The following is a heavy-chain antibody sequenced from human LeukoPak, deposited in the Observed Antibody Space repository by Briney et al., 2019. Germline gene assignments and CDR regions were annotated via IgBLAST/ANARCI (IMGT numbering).Heavy chain of an antibody. J-gene: IGHJ4*02. D-gene: IGHD6-13*01. CDR1: GFTFSSYW. V-gene: IGHV3-7*03. CDR3: AKDIFTGIAAAGAIDY. Sequence: GGSLTLSCAASGFTFSSYWMSWVRQAPGKGLEWVANIKQDGSGKYYVDSVKGRFTISRDNAKNSLYLQMNSLRAEDTALYYCAKDIFTGIAAAGAIDYWGQGTLVTVSS. CDR2: IKQDGSGK.